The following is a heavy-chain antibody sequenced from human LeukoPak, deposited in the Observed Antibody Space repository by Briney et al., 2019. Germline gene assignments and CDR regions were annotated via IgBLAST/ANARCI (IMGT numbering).Heavy chain of an antibody. D-gene: IGHD3-10*01. CDR1: GGSFSGYY. V-gene: IGHV4-31*11. J-gene: IGHJ4*02. Sequence: SETLSLTCAVYGGSFSGYYCTWIRQHPGKGLEWIGYIYYSGSTYYNPSLKSRVTISVDTSKNQISLKLSSVTAADTAVYYCARRVYGSGSYYPFDYWGQGTLVTVSS. CDR2: IYYSGST. CDR3: ARRVYGSGSYYPFDY.